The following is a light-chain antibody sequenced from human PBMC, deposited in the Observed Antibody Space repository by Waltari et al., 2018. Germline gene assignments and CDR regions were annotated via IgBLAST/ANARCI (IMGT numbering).Light chain of an antibody. V-gene: IGLV3-1*01. CDR1: ELGDKY. CDR3: QAWDRGTWV. CDR2: QAT. Sequence: SYELTQPPSVSVSPGQTASITCSGDELGDKYACWYQQKPGQSPVLVIYQATKRPSGIPERFSGSSSGNTATLTIRGTQAMDEADYYCQAWDRGTWVFGGGTKLTVL. J-gene: IGLJ3*02.